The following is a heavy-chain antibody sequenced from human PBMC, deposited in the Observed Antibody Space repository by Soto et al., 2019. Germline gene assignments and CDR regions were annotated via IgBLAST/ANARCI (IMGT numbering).Heavy chain of an antibody. CDR2: IGGEAVST. Sequence: GGSLRLSCTASGFIFSNYATNWVRQGTGKGLEWVSVIGGEAVSTKCADSVKGRCTVSRDNSMNTPYLQINSMRAEVTSVYYCVKAPVGVVAAGTIGDSGEGALVTVCS. CDR1: GFIFSNYA. V-gene: IGHV3-23*01. D-gene: IGHD6-13*01. J-gene: IGHJ4*02. CDR3: VKAPVGVVAAGTIGD.